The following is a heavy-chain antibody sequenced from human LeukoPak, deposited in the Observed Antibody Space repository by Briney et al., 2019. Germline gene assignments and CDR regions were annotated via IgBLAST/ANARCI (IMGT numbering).Heavy chain of an antibody. CDR3: ARDNGGHVPYYFDY. V-gene: IGHV1-18*04. CDR2: ISAYNGNT. Sequence: ASVKVSCKASGYTFTSYGISWVRQAPGQGLEWMGWISAYNGNTNYAQKLQGRVTMTTDTSTGTAYMELRSLRSDDTAVYYCARDNGGHVPYYFDYWGQGTLVTVSS. J-gene: IGHJ4*02. CDR1: GYTFTSYG. D-gene: IGHD2-8*01.